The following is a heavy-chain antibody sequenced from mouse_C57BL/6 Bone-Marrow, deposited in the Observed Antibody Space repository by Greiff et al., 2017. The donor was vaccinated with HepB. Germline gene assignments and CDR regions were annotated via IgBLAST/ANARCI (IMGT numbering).Heavy chain of an antibody. CDR2: IYPGDGDT. CDR1: GYAFSSSW. J-gene: IGHJ2*01. CDR3: AREFYYDYEY. Sequence: VMLVESGPELVKPGASVKISCKASGYAFSSSWMNWVKQRPGKGLEWIGRIYPGDGDTNYNGKFKGKATLTADKSSSTAYMQLSSLTSEDSAVYFCAREFYYDYEYWGQGTTLTVSS. D-gene: IGHD2-4*01. V-gene: IGHV1-82*01.